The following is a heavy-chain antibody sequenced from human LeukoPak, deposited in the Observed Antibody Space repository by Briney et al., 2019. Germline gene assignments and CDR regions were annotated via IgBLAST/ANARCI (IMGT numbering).Heavy chain of an antibody. CDR2: IYYSGST. CDR3: ARGVDYYGV. D-gene: IGHD3-10*01. Sequence: PSETLSLTCTVSGGSISSNNYYWGWVCQPPGKGLEWIASIYYSGSTYYNPSLKSRVTISVDTSKKQFSLKLSSVTAADTAVYYCARGVDYYGVWGQGTLVTVSS. V-gene: IGHV4-39*07. CDR1: GGSISSNNYY. J-gene: IGHJ4*02.